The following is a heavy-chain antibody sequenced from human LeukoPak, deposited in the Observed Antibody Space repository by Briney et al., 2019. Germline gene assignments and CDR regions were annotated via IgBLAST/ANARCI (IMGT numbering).Heavy chain of an antibody. J-gene: IGHJ4*02. CDR3: RAATRYLDYYYDY. V-gene: IGHV3-30*03. Sequence: GGSLRLPCAASRFTFSIFGMHWVRQAPGKGLEWIAVISSDGTNKYYADSVRGRFTISRDNSKDTLYLQMSSLRIEDTAIYYCRAATRYLDYYYDYWGQGTLVTVSS. CDR2: ISSDGTNK. D-gene: IGHD3-22*01. CDR1: RFTFSIFG.